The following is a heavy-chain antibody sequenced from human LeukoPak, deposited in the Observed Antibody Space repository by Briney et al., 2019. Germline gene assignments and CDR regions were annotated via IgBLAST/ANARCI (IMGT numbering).Heavy chain of an antibody. CDR1: GGSISSSSYY. D-gene: IGHD2/OR15-2a*01. V-gene: IGHV4-39*07. CDR2: IYYSGST. J-gene: IGHJ4*02. Sequence: ASETLSLTCTVSGGSISSSSYYWGWIRQPPGKGLEWIGNIYYSGSTYYNPSLKSRLTISVDTSKNQLSLTLSSVTAADTAVYYCARLNSRNYERHFDYWGQGSLVTVSS. CDR3: ARLNSRNYERHFDY.